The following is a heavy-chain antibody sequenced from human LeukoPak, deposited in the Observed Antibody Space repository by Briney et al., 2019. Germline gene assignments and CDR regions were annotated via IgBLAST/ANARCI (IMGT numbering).Heavy chain of an antibody. J-gene: IGHJ3*02. CDR3: ARVMATILGNAFDI. CDR2: IIPIFGTA. Sequence: SVKVSCKASGGTFSSYAISWVRQAPGQGLEWMGGIIPIFGTANYAQKFQGRVTITTDESTSTAYMELSSLRSEDTAVYYCARVMATILGNAFDIWGQGTMVTVSS. D-gene: IGHD5-24*01. CDR1: GGTFSSYA. V-gene: IGHV1-69*05.